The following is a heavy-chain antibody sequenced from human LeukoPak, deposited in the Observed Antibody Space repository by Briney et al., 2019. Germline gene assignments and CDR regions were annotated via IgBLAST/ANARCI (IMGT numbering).Heavy chain of an antibody. V-gene: IGHV1-46*01. Sequence: ASVKVSCKASGYTFTSYYMHWVRQAPGQGLEWMGIINPSGGSTSYAQKFQGRVTMTRDTSTSTVYMELSSLRSEDTAVYYCAREFKGPGIAPLTAVGLSYWGQGTLATVSS. J-gene: IGHJ4*02. CDR1: GYTFTSYY. D-gene: IGHD6-13*01. CDR2: INPSGGST. CDR3: AREFKGPGIAPLTAVGLSY.